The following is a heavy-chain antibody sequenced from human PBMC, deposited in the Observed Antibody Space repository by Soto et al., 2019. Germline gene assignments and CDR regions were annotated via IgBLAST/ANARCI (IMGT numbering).Heavy chain of an antibody. CDR2: INXGNGNT. D-gene: IGHD2-15*01. CDR3: ARDILFDY. J-gene: IGHJ4*02. V-gene: IGHV1-3*01. Sequence: XSVKVSCKASGSTFTRYAMHWVRQAPGQRPECXGWINXGNGNTTYSQXXQGRVTITXETSESTAYMELTCLRSEDTAVYYCARDILFDYWGKGTLVTVYS. CDR1: GSTFTRYA.